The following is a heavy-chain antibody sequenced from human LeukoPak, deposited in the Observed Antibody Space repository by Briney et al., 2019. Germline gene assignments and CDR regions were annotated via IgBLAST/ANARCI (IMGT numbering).Heavy chain of an antibody. D-gene: IGHD6-13*01. CDR1: GFTFSSYG. Sequence: GRSLRLSCAASGFTFSSYGMHWVRQAPGKGLEWVAVISYDGCNKYYADSVKGRFTISRDNSKNTLYLQMNSLRAEDTAVYYCAKEIGSWFPYYYYYYGMDVWGQGTTVTVSS. CDR3: AKEIGSWFPYYYYYYGMDV. CDR2: ISYDGCNK. J-gene: IGHJ6*02. V-gene: IGHV3-30*18.